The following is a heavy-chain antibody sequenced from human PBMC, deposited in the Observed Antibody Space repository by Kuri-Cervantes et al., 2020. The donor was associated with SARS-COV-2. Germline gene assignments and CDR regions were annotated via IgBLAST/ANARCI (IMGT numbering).Heavy chain of an antibody. CDR1: GFTFSSYW. J-gene: IGHJ6*02. D-gene: IGHD5-18*01. CDR3: ARYRMQLWEDYYYYYGMDV. V-gene: IGHV3-7*05. CDR2: IKQDGSEK. Sequence: LSLTCAASGFTFSSYWMSWVRQAPGKGLEWVANIKQDGSEKYYVDSAKGRFTISRDNAKNSLYLQMNSLRAEDTAVYYCARYRMQLWEDYYYYYGMDVWGQGTTVTVSS.